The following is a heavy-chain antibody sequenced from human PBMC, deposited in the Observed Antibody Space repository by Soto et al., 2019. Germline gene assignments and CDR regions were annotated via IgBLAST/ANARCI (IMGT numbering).Heavy chain of an antibody. D-gene: IGHD5-18*01. J-gene: IGHJ4*02. CDR2: INPNSGGT. Sequence: AXSVKVSCNASGYTFTCYYMHLVRQAPGQGLECMGWINPNSGGTNYAQKFQGRVTMTRDTSISTAYMELSRLRSDDTAVYYCAREKDTAMVMLDDWGQGTLVTVSS. V-gene: IGHV1-2*02. CDR1: GYTFTCYY. CDR3: AREKDTAMVMLDD.